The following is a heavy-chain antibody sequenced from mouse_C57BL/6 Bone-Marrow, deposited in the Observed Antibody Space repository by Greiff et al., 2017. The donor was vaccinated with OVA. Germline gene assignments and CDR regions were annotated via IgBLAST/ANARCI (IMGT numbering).Heavy chain of an antibody. V-gene: IGHV1-82*01. CDR2: IYPGDGDT. J-gene: IGHJ4*01. Sequence: VKLMESGPELVKPGASVKISCKASGYAFSSSWMNWVKQRPGTGLEWIGRIYPGDGDTNYNGKFKGKATLTADKSSSTAYMQLSSLTSEDSAVYFCATSYPYSFMDYWGQGTSVTVSS. CDR1: GYAFSSSW. D-gene: IGHD2-10*01. CDR3: ATSYPYSFMDY.